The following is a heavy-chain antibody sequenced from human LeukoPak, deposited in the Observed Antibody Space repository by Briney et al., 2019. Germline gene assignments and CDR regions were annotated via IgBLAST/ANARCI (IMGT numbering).Heavy chain of an antibody. J-gene: IGHJ6*02. D-gene: IGHD5-24*01. CDR3: ARTEINYYYYYGMDV. V-gene: IGHV1-69*13. Sequence: SVTVSCKASGYIFSNFFSSYGITWVRQAPGQGLEWMGGIIPIFGTANYAQKFQGRVTITADESTSTAYMELSSLRSEDTAVYYCARTEINYYYYYGMDVWGQGTTVTVSS. CDR1: GYIFSNFFSSYG. CDR2: IIPIFGTA.